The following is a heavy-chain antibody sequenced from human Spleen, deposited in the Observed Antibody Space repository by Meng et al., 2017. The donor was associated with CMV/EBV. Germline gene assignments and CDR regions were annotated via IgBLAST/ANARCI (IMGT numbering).Heavy chain of an antibody. CDR1: GYTFTGYY. J-gene: IGHJ4*02. CDR3: ARSRITGEGYFDY. D-gene: IGHD7-27*01. CDR2: INPSGGGT. V-gene: IGHV1-46*01. Sequence: ASVKVSCKASGYTFTGYYMHWVRQAPGQGLERMAIINPSGGGTHYAQKFQGRVTMTRDTSTSTVYMELSSLRSEDTAVYYCARSRITGEGYFDYWGQGTLVTVSS.